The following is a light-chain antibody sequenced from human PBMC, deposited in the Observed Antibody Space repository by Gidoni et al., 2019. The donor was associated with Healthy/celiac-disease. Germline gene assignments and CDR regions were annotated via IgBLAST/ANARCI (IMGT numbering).Light chain of an antibody. V-gene: IGKV1-13*02. CDR3: QQFNSYPLT. J-gene: IGKJ4*01. Sequence: IQLTQSPSSLSASVGDRVTITCRAGQGISSTLAWYQQKPGKAPKLLIDDASSLESGVPSRFSGSASGTYFPFTISSLRYDDFATYYRQQFNSYPLTFGGGTKVEIK. CDR2: DAS. CDR1: QGISST.